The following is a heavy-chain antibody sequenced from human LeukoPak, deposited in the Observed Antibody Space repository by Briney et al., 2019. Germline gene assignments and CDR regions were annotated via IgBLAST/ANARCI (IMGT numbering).Heavy chain of an antibody. J-gene: IGHJ4*02. D-gene: IGHD4-11*01. CDR2: ISYDGSNK. Sequence: PGRSLRLSCAASGFTFSSYAMHRVRQAPGKGLEWVAVISYDGSNKYYADSVKGRFTISRDNSKNTLYLQMNSLRAEDTAVYYCASGDTVTIAVSSVDYWGQGTLVTVSS. V-gene: IGHV3-30-3*01. CDR3: ASGDTVTIAVSSVDY. CDR1: GFTFSSYA.